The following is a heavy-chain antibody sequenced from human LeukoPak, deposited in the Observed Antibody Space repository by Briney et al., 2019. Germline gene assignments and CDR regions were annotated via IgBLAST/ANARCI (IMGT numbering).Heavy chain of an antibody. CDR1: GYTXTSYY. J-gene: IGHJ3*02. Sequence: ASVKVSCKASGYTXTSYYMHWVRQAPGQGLEWMGIINTSGGSTTYAQKFQGRVSMTRDTSTSTVYLEVSSLRSEDTAVYYCARARYLTGSRDDAFDIWGQGTVVTVSA. CDR2: INTSGGST. CDR3: ARARYLTGSRDDAFDI. D-gene: IGHD1-26*01. V-gene: IGHV1-46*01.